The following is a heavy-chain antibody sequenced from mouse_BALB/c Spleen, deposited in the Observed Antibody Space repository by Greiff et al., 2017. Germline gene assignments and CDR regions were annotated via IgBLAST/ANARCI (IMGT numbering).Heavy chain of an antibody. J-gene: IGHJ4*01. V-gene: IGHV5-12-2*01. CDR1: GFTFSSYT. D-gene: IGHD4-1*01. Sequence: EVKLMESGGGLVQPGGSLKLSCAASGFTFSSYTMSWVRQTPEKRLEWVAYISNGGGSTYYPDTVKGRFTISRDNAKNTLYLQMSSLKSEDTAMYYGARDQLTGTAMDYWGQGTSVTVSS. CDR2: ISNGGGST. CDR3: ARDQLTGTAMDY.